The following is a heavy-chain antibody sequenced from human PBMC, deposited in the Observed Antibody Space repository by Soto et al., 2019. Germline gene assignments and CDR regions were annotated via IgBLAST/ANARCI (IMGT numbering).Heavy chain of an antibody. CDR2: IYYSGSP. V-gene: IGHV4-31*03. CDR1: GGSISRGGYY. D-gene: IGHD4-17*01. CDR3: ASSLPPRKRLATVVTPGY. J-gene: IGHJ4*02. Sequence: SETLSLTCTVYGGSISRGGYYWTWIRQHPGKGLEWIRYIYYSGSPYYNPSLKSRVTISVDTTKNQFSLKLSSVTAAVTAVYYCASSLPPRKRLATVVTPGYWGQGTLVTVSS.